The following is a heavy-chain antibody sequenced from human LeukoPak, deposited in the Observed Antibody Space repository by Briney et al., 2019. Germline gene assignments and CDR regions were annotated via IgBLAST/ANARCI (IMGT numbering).Heavy chain of an antibody. D-gene: IGHD3-22*01. CDR3: ARVGRERYYYDSSGYYPNWFDP. Sequence: PSETLSLTCTVSGGSISSGGYYWSWISQHPGKGLEWIGYIYYSGSTYYNPSLKSRVTISVDTSKNQFSLKLSSVTAADTAVYYCARVGRERYYYDSSGYYPNWFDPWGQGTLVTVSS. V-gene: IGHV4-31*03. CDR2: IYYSGST. J-gene: IGHJ5*02. CDR1: GGSISSGGYY.